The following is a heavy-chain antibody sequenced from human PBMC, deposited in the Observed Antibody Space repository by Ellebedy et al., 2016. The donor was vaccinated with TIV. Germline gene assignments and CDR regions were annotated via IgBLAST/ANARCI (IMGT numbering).Heavy chain of an antibody. CDR3: ARRAVTTYYDY. CDR1: GYSFTSYW. V-gene: IGHV5-10-1*01. Sequence: GESLKISXKGSGYSFTSYWIGWVRQMPGKGLEWMGRIDPSDSYTNYSPSFQGHVTISADKSISTAYLQWSSLKASDTAMYYCARRAVTTYYDYWGQGTLVTVSS. D-gene: IGHD4-17*01. J-gene: IGHJ4*02. CDR2: IDPSDSYT.